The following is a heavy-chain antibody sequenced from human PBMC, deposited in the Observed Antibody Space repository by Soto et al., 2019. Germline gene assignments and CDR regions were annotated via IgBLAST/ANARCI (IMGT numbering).Heavy chain of an antibody. CDR3: ARAPSSIVVVPAAIVY. Sequence: QVQLVESGGGVVQPGRSLRLSCAASGFTFSSYAMHWVRQAPGKGLEWVAVISYDGSNKYYADSVKGRFTISRDNSKNTLYLQMNSLRAEDTAVYYCARAPSSIVVVPAAIVYWGQGTLVTVSS. J-gene: IGHJ4*02. CDR1: GFTFSSYA. V-gene: IGHV3-30-3*01. CDR2: ISYDGSNK. D-gene: IGHD2-2*02.